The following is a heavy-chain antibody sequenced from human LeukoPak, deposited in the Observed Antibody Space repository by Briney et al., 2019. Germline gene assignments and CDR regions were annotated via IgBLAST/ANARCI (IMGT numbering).Heavy chain of an antibody. CDR1: GFTFSSYG. CDR2: IWYDGSNK. CDR3: AGESGSYGDNWFDP. J-gene: IGHJ5*02. D-gene: IGHD1-26*01. V-gene: IGHV3-33*01. Sequence: GGSLRLSCAASGFTFSSYGMHWVRQAPGKGLEWVAVIWYDGSNKYYADSVKGRFTISRDNSKNTLYLQMNSLRAEDTAVYYCAGESGSYGDNWFDPWGQGTLVTVSS.